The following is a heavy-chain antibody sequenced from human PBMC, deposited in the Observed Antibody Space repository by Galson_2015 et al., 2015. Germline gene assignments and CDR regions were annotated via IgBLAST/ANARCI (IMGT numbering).Heavy chain of an antibody. V-gene: IGHV3-23*01. J-gene: IGHJ4*02. CDR2: ISDSGSST. CDR3: AREFGSGSYFVDY. CDR1: GFTFKSYG. D-gene: IGHD3-10*01. Sequence: SLRLSCAASGFTFKSYGMTWVRQAPGKGLEWVSVISDSGSSTYYSNFVKGRFTISRDSSKSTLYLQMNSLRAEDTAVYYCAREFGSGSYFVDYWGQGTLVTVSS.